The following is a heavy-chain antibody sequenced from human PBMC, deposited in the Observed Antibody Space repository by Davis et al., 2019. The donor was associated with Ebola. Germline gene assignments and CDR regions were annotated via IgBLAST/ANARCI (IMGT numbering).Heavy chain of an antibody. Sequence: KVSCKASGYSFTNYWIGWVRQMPGKGLEWMGMIYPGDSDTKYSPSFQGQVTMSADKSITTAYLQWSSLKASDTAMYYCARHRPFGDYAIDFWGQGTLVTVSS. CDR2: IYPGDSDT. CDR1: GYSFTNYW. CDR3: ARHRPFGDYAIDF. D-gene: IGHD4-17*01. V-gene: IGHV5-51*01. J-gene: IGHJ4*02.